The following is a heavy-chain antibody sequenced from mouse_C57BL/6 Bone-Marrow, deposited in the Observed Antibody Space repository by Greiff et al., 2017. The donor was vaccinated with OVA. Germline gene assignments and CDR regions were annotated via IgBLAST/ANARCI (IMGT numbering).Heavy chain of an antibody. CDR1: GYTFTSYW. CDR3: ARIDGYWAMDY. Sequence: QVQLQQPGAELVKPGASVKMSCKASGYTFTSYWITWVKQRPGQGLEWIGDIYPGSGSTNYNEKFKSKATLTVDTSSSTAYMPLSSLTSEDSAVYYCARIDGYWAMDYWGQGTSVTVSS. CDR2: IYPGSGST. V-gene: IGHV1-55*01. D-gene: IGHD2-3*01. J-gene: IGHJ4*01.